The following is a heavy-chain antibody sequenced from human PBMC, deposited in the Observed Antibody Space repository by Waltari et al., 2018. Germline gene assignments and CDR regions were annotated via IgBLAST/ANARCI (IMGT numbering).Heavy chain of an antibody. CDR2: INPSGGST. CDR1: GYTFASYY. D-gene: IGHD3-10*01. Sequence: QVQLVQSGAEVKKPGASVKVSCRTSGYTFASYYIHWVRQAPGQGLEWMGVINPSGGSTDYARKFQGRVTMTRDTSTSTVYLELSSLTSEDTAGYYCARALMVRGVMFYWGQGTLVTVSS. J-gene: IGHJ4*02. CDR3: ARALMVRGVMFY. V-gene: IGHV1-46*01.